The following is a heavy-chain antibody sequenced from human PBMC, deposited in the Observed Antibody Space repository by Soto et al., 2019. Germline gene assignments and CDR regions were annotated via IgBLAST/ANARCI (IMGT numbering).Heavy chain of an antibody. CDR1: GGTFSSYA. V-gene: IGHV1-69*13. J-gene: IGHJ4*02. CDR2: IIPIFGTA. Sequence: SVKVSCKASGGTFSSYAISWVRQAPGQGLEWMGGIIPIFGTANYAQKFQGRVTITADESTSTAYMELSSLRSEDTAVYYCATGDDSSGYYSTYFDYWGQGTLVSVSS. D-gene: IGHD3-22*01. CDR3: ATGDDSSGYYSTYFDY.